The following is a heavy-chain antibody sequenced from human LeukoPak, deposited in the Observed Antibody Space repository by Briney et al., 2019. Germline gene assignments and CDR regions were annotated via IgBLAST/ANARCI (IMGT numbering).Heavy chain of an antibody. CDR3: ARGVSSSWYYYYYGMDV. V-gene: IGHV4-38-2*01. CDR2: IYHSGST. CDR1: GYSISSGYY. Sequence: SETLSLTCAVSGYSISSGYYWGWIRQPPGKGLEWIGSIYHSGSTYYNPSLKSRVTISVDTSKNQFSLKLSSVTAADTAVYYCARGVSSSWYYYYYGMDVWGKGTTVTVSS. D-gene: IGHD6-13*01. J-gene: IGHJ6*04.